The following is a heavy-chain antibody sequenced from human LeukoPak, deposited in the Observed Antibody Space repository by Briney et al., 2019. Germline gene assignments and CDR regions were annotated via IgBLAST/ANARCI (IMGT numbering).Heavy chain of an antibody. Sequence: GASVKASCKASGYTFTGYYMHWVRQAPGQGLEWAGWISGSTGSTHYAQAVQGRVTMTTDTSTGAAYMELRSLRSDDTAVYYCARVGRDCSSINCYWADWFDPWGQGTLVIVSS. D-gene: IGHD2-2*01. CDR1: GYTFTGYY. V-gene: IGHV1-18*04. CDR3: ARVGRDCSSINCYWADWFDP. J-gene: IGHJ5*02. CDR2: ISGSTGST.